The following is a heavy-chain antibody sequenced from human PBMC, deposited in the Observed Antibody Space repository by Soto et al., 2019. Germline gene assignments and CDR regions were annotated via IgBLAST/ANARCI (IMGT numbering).Heavy chain of an antibody. J-gene: IGHJ4*02. CDR1: GFTFSSYA. CDR3: ARFCWGFDY. D-gene: IGHD7-27*01. Sequence: QVQLVESGGGVVQPGRSLRLSCAASGFTFSSYAMHWVRQAPGKGLEWVAVISYDGSNKYYADSVKGRFTISRDNSKNTLYLQMNSLRAEDTAVYYCARFCWGFDYWGQGTLVTVSS. V-gene: IGHV3-30-3*01. CDR2: ISYDGSNK.